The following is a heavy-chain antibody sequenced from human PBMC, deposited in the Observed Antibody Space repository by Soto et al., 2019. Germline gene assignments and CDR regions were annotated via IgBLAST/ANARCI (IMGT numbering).Heavy chain of an antibody. V-gene: IGHV3-30-3*01. D-gene: IGHD2-2*02. J-gene: IGHJ6*02. Sequence: PGGSLNLSCAASEFTLRRLAMHGVRHAPGKGLEWVAVISYDGNKKYYADSVKGRFSISRDNPNNTLSLQINSLRVEDTAVYYCAREGAVPAAIGHYYYGIGVLGQGTTGTGPS. CDR1: EFTLRRLA. CDR2: ISYDGNKK. CDR3: AREGAVPAAIGHYYYGIGV.